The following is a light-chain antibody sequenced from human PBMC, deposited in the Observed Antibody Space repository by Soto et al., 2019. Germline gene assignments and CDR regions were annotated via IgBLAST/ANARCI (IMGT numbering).Light chain of an antibody. CDR2: AAS. V-gene: IGKV1-39*01. J-gene: IGKJ1*01. CDR1: QTITSD. Sequence: DIQMTQSPSSLSASVGDRVTITCRASQTITSDLNWYQQRPGKAPKLLIYAASNLQSGVPSRFSGSGSGTDFTFIISSLQPEDSATYYCQQSYATPRTFGLGTRWIS. CDR3: QQSYATPRT.